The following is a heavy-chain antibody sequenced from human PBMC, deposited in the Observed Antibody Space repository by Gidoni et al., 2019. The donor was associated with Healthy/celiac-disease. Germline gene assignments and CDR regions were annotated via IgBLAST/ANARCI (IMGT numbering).Heavy chain of an antibody. D-gene: IGHD3-10*01. Sequence: EVQLLASGGGFVHPGWSLNLSCAASGFTFRGSAMHWVRQASGKGLEWVGRIRSKANSYATAYAESVKGRFTISRDDSKNTAYMKMNRLKTEDTAVYYCTGLYYYGSGSYHYGMDVWGQGTTVTVSS. CDR3: TGLYYYGSGSYHYGMDV. J-gene: IGHJ6*02. CDR1: GFTFRGSA. V-gene: IGHV3-73*01. CDR2: IRSKANSYAT.